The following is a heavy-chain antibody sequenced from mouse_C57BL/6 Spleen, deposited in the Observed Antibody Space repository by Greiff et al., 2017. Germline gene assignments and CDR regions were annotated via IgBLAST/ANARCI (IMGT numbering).Heavy chain of an antibody. CDR2: IYPGSGNT. CDR1: GYTFTDYY. V-gene: IGHV1-84*01. Sequence: VQLQESGPELVKPGASVKMSCKASGYTFTDYYINWVKQRPGQGLEWIGWIYPGSGNTKYNEKFKGKATLTVDTSSSTAYMQLSSLTSEDSAVYFCARSLSYYGSSYGYAMDYWGQGTSGTVSS. CDR3: ARSLSYYGSSYGYAMDY. J-gene: IGHJ4*01. D-gene: IGHD1-1*01.